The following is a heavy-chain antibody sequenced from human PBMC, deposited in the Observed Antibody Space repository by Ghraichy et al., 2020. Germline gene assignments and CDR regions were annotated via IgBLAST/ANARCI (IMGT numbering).Heavy chain of an antibody. J-gene: IGHJ6*02. CDR3: ARVRYGSGNYYFYYYGMDV. CDR1: GGSITGTVYY. V-gene: IGHV4-39*01. D-gene: IGHD3-10*01. Sequence: SETLSLTCTVSGGSITGTVYYWGWVRQPPGKGLEWIGAIHYRGSTQYNPSLKSRVTISADTYKNQFSLKLNSVTAADTAVYYCARVRYGSGNYYFYYYGMDVWGQGSTVTVSS. CDR2: IHYRGST.